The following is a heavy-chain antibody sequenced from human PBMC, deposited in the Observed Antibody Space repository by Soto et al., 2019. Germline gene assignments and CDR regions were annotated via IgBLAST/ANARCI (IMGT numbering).Heavy chain of an antibody. Sequence: QVQLVPSGAEVKKPGSSVKVSCKVSGGTFSNYAIDWVRLSPGQGLEWMGGIVPIFGTTYYPQKFQGRATMIADDSTTTANLAMSILRSEDTAIYYCARVEAVAGLYNDHGLDVWGQGTAVTVAS. CDR2: IVPIFGTT. CDR1: GGTFSNYA. CDR3: ARVEAVAGLYNDHGLDV. D-gene: IGHD6-19*01. V-gene: IGHV1-69*12. J-gene: IGHJ6*02.